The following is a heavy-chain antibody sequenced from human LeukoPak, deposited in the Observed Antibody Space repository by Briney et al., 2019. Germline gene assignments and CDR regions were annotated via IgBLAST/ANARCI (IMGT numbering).Heavy chain of an antibody. J-gene: IGHJ4*02. CDR1: GFTFSSYA. CDR2: ISGSGGST. Sequence: GGSLRLSCAASGFTFSSYAITWVRQAPGKGLEWVSAISGSGGSTYYADSVKGRFTISRDNSKNTLYLQMNSLRAEDTAVYYCASHSGSYTISPFDYWGQGTLVTVSS. V-gene: IGHV3-23*01. CDR3: ASHSGSYTISPFDY. D-gene: IGHD1-26*01.